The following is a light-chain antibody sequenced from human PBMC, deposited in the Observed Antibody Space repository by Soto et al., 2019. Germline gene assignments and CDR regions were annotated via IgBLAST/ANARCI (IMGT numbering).Light chain of an antibody. CDR2: DVS. CDR1: SSDVGAYNY. CDR3: GSYTSDSTVI. V-gene: IGLV2-14*03. J-gene: IGLJ2*01. Sequence: QSALTQPASVSGSPGQSITISCTGTSSDVGAYNYVSWYQQYPGKAPKLMNFDVSDRPSGVSNRFSGSKSGNTASLTISGLKAEDEADYYCGSYTSDSTVILGGGTKLTVL.